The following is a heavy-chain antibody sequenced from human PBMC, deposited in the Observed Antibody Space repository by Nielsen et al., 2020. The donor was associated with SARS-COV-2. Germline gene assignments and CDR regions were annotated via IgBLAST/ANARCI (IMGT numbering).Heavy chain of an antibody. D-gene: IGHD3-22*01. CDR2: IYSGGST. CDR3: ARERPQYYYDSSGSPGYFDY. Sequence: VRQAPGKGLEWVSVIYSGGSTYYADSVKGRFTISRDNSKNTLYLQMNSLRAEDTAVYYCARERPQYYYDSSGSPGYFDYWGQGTLVTVSS. J-gene: IGHJ4*02. V-gene: IGHV3-53*01.